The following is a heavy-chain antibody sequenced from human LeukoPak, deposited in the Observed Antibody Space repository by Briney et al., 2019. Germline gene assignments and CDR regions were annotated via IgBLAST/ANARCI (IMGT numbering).Heavy chain of an antibody. CDR1: GFTVSSSY. D-gene: IGHD2-21*02. Sequence: GGSLRLSCAASGFTVSSSYMSWVRQAPGKGLEWVSAIYSGGSTYYADSVKGRFTISRDNSKNTLSLQMNSLRAEDTAVYYCARVRTALTNRFDPWGQGTLVTVAS. CDR2: IYSGGST. V-gene: IGHV3-66*01. CDR3: ARVRTALTNRFDP. J-gene: IGHJ5*02.